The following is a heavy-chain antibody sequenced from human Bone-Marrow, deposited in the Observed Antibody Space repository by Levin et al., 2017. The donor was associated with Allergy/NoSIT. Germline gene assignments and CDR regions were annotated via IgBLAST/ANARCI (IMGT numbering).Heavy chain of an antibody. CDR3: ARRGTYFFDY. J-gene: IGHJ4*02. D-gene: IGHD3-16*01. CDR1: GASINTFSYF. CDR2: VHSSGTT. Sequence: PSETLSLTCTVSGASINTFSYFWSWIRQQPGKGLEWIAYVHSSGTTYYNPSLKSRVSMSIDTSKNQFSLDVSSMTAADTAVYFCARRGTYFFDYWGQGMLVTVSS. V-gene: IGHV4-31*03.